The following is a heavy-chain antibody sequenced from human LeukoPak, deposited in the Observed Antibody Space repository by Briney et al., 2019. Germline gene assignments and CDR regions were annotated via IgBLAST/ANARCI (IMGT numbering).Heavy chain of an antibody. CDR3: ARSYCGGDCFTAEYFQH. CDR2: IYPGDSDT. V-gene: IGHV5-51*01. Sequence: GESLKISCQGSGYSFTSYWIGWVRQMPGKGLEWMGIIYPGDSDTRYSPSFQGQVTISADKSISTAYLQWSSLKASDTAMYYCARSYCGGDCFTAEYFQHWGQGTLVTVSS. J-gene: IGHJ1*01. CDR1: GYSFTSYW. D-gene: IGHD2-21*02.